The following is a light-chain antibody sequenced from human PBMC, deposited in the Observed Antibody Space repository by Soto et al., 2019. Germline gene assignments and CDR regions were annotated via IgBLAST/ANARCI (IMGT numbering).Light chain of an antibody. CDR1: QYISNN. Sequence: EIAMTQSPATLSVSLGERATLSCRASQYISNNLAWYQQRHGQAPTILIYGASTTATGVPARLSGSGSGTDVLLRISSRQSADSAVYYCQQYNHWSSSTFGQGTRLEIK. J-gene: IGKJ5*01. CDR3: QQYNHWSSST. CDR2: GAS. V-gene: IGKV3-15*01.